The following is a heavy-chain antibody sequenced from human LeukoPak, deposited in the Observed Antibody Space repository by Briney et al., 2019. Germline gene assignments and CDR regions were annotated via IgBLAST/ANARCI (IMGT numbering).Heavy chain of an antibody. J-gene: IGHJ6*02. CDR1: GFTFSSYG. V-gene: IGHV3-33*01. CDR2: IWYDGSNK. D-gene: IGHD1-26*01. CDR3: ARVGSQSGMDV. Sequence: GGSLRLSCAASGFTFSSYGMHWVRQAPGMGLEWVAVIWYDGSNKYYADSVKGRFTISRDNSKNTLYLQMNSLRAEDTAVYYCARVGSQSGMDVWGQGTTVTVSS.